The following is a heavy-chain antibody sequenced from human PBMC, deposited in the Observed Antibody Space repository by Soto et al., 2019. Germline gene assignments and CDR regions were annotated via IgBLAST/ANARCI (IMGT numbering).Heavy chain of an antibody. D-gene: IGHD3-10*01. CDR3: ARVVGLLAHFDY. J-gene: IGHJ4*02. CDR2: IIPLLGMA. V-gene: IGHV1-69*01. Sequence: QVQLVQSGAEVKKPGSSVKVSCKASGVTVSSYAISWVRQAPGQGLEWMGGIIPLLGMANYAENFQGRVTITADDSTNTAYMELPSLRSEDTAVYYCARVVGLLAHFDYWGQGTLVTVSS. CDR1: GVTVSSYA.